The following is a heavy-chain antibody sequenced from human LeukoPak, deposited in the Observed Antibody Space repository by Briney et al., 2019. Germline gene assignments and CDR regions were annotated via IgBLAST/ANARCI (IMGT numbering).Heavy chain of an antibody. CDR3: ARAGEDIVVVPAAEYYFDY. V-gene: IGHV1-3*01. J-gene: IGHJ4*02. CDR2: INAGNGNT. CDR1: GYTFTSYA. D-gene: IGHD2-2*01. Sequence: ASVKVSCKASGYTFTSYAMHWVRQAPGQRLEGMGWINAGNGNTKYSQKFQGRVTITRDTSASTAYMELSSLRSEDTAVYYCARAGEDIVVVPAAEYYFDYWGQETLVTVSS.